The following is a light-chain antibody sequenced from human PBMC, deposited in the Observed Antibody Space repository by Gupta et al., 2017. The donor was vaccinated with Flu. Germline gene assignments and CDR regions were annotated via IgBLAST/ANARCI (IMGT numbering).Light chain of an antibody. CDR2: EDS. Sequence: SYELTQPPSVSVSPGQTARITCSGDALPKQYAYWYQQKQGQAPVLVIYEDSERPSGIPERFSGSSSGTTVTLTISGVQAEDEADYYCQSADSSGTYHVFGTGTKVTVL. CDR3: QSADSSGTYHV. V-gene: IGLV3-25*02. J-gene: IGLJ1*01. CDR1: ALPKQY.